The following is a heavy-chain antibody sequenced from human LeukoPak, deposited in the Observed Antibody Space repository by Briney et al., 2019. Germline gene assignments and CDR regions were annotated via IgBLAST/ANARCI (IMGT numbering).Heavy chain of an antibody. CDR1: GGSISSGGYS. Sequence: SETLSLTCAVSGGSISSGGYSWSWIRQPPGKGLEWIGYIYHSGSTYYNPSLKSRVTISVDRSKNQFSLKLSSVTAADTAVYYCAREEALRAQRYFDLWGRGTLVTVSS. J-gene: IGHJ2*01. CDR3: AREEALRAQRYFDL. CDR2: IYHSGST. V-gene: IGHV4-30-2*01. D-gene: IGHD2-8*01.